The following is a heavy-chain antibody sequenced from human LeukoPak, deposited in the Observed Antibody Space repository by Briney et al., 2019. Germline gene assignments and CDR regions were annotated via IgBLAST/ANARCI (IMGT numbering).Heavy chain of an antibody. Sequence: KPSGTLSLSCTVSGGSMSGYFWAWIRRPAGKGLEWIGRIYSSGTTNYNLSLKSRVTMSLDTSKNQFSLSLTSVTAADTAVYYCAREARGGSTYFDNWGQGTLVTVSS. V-gene: IGHV4-4*07. CDR2: IYSSGTT. CDR3: AREARGGSTYFDN. J-gene: IGHJ4*02. D-gene: IGHD1-26*01. CDR1: GGSMSGYF.